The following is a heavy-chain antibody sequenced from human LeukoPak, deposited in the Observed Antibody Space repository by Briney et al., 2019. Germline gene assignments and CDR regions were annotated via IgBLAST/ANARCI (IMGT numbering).Heavy chain of an antibody. CDR1: ASTFTKYW. CDR2: IKQDGSET. Sequence: PGRSPRLSCAPSASTFTKYWMTWVRQAPGNGLEWVANIKQDGSETFYMDSVKARFTISRDNAKNSLDLQINSLGAEDTAVYYCARGLDCRSTSCYLDNWGQGTLVTVSS. J-gene: IGHJ4*02. V-gene: IGHV3-7*01. CDR3: ARGLDCRSTSCYLDN. D-gene: IGHD2-2*01.